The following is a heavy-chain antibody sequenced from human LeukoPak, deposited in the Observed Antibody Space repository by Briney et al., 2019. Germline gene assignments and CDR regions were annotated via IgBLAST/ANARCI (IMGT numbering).Heavy chain of an antibody. CDR3: AREDDSRGYYYYGMDV. J-gene: IGHJ6*02. V-gene: IGHV3-23*01. CDR1: GITFTSYA. D-gene: IGHD3-22*01. Sequence: GGSLRLSCAASGITFTSYAMSWVRQAPGKGLEWVSVISGSGGSTYYADSVKGRFTISRDNSKNTLYLQMNSLKAEDTAVYYCAREDDSRGYYYYGMDVWGQGTTVTVSS. CDR2: ISGSGGST.